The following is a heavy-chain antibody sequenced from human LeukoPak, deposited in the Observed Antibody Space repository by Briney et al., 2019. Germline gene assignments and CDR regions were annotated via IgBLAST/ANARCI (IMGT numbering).Heavy chain of an antibody. CDR1: DDSITMYY. Sequence: SETLSLTCSVSDDSITMYYWTWIRQPPGKGLEWIGYIYYSGSTNYNPSLKSRVTISVDTSKNQFSLKLSSVTAADTAVYYCARDSGSSWYGDSWFDPWGQGTLVTVSS. CDR3: ARDSGSSWYGDSWFDP. J-gene: IGHJ5*02. V-gene: IGHV4-59*01. CDR2: IYYSGST. D-gene: IGHD6-13*01.